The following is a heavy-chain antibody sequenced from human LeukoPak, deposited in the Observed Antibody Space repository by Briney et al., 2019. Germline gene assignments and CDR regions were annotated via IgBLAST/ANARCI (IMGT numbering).Heavy chain of an antibody. J-gene: IGHJ4*02. CDR3: AKGPAYYYDSSGYFDY. V-gene: IGHV3-23*01. CDR2: ISGSGGST. Sequence: GGSLRLSCAASGFTFSSYAMSWVRQAPGKGLEWVSAISGSGGSTYYADSVKGRFTISRDNSKNTLYLQMNSLRAEDTAVYYCAKGPAYYYDSSGYFDYWGQGTLVTVSS. CDR1: GFTFSSYA. D-gene: IGHD3-22*01.